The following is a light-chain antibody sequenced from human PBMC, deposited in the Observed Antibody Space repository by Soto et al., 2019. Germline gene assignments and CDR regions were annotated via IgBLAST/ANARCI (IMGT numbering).Light chain of an antibody. CDR1: QSVNSY. J-gene: IGKJ4*01. V-gene: IGKV3-11*01. Sequence: EIVLTQSPATLSLSPGERATLSCRASQSVNSYLAWYQQKPGQAPRLLIYDASNRATGIPGRFSGSGSGTDFTLTISSLKPEDFAIYYCQQRSNWPLTFGGGTKVEIK. CDR2: DAS. CDR3: QQRSNWPLT.